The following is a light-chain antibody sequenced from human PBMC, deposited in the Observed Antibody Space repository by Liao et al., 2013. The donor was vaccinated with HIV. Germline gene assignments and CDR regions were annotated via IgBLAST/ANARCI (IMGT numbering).Light chain of an antibody. CDR3: QVWDSSSDHLV. J-gene: IGLJ2*01. V-gene: IGLV3-21*01. CDR1: NIGSKS. Sequence: SYVLTQPPSVSVAPGETARLTCGGNNIGSKSVHWYQQKPGQAPVLVIYYDSDRPSGIPERFSGSNSGNTATLTISRVEAGDEADYYCQVWDSSSDHLVFGGGTKLTVL. CDR2: YDS.